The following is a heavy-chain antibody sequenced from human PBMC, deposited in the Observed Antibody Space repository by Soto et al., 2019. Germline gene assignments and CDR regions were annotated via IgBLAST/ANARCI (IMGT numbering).Heavy chain of an antibody. J-gene: IGHJ4*02. CDR2: IYYSGST. Sequence: SETLSLTCTVSGGSISSGGYYWSWIRQHPGKGLEWIGYIYYSGSTYYNPSLKSRVTISVDTSKNQFSLQLYSVTPEDTAVYYGGRGAQATNGSWGQGTLVTVS. V-gene: IGHV4-31*03. CDR1: GGSISSGGYY. CDR3: GRGAQATNGS.